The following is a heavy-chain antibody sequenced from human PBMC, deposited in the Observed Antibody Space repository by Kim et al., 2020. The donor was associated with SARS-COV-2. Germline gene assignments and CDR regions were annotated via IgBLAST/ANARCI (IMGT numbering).Heavy chain of an antibody. D-gene: IGHD3-22*01. CDR1: GFPLSRYR. CDR3: ARDGDLYSSGKDDFDI. Sequence: GGSLRLSCAASGFPLSRYRMTWVRQAPGKGLEWVANIKQVGNQIYYVDSVKGRFTISRDNAKNSLYLQMNSLRVEDTAVYYCARDGDLYSSGKDDFDILGRGTMVTVSS. V-gene: IGHV3-7*01. J-gene: IGHJ3*02. CDR2: IKQVGNQI.